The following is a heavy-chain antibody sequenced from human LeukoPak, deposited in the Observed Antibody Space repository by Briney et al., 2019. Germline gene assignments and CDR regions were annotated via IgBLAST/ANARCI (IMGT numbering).Heavy chain of an antibody. D-gene: IGHD6-13*01. J-gene: IGHJ5*02. CDR3: ARDMSSTNWFDP. CDR2: INPNSVGT. CDR1: GYTFTSYD. Sequence: GASVKVSCKASGYTFTSYDINWVRQAPGQGLEWMGWINPNSVGTNYAQKFQGRVTMTRDTSISTAYMELSRRRSDDTAVYYCARDMSSTNWFDPWGQGTLGTVS. V-gene: IGHV1-2*02.